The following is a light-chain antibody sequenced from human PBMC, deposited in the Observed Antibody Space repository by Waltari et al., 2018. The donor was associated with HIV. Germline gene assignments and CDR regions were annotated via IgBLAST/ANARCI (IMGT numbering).Light chain of an antibody. J-gene: IGLJ2*01. CDR2: QDS. CDR1: KLGNKY. V-gene: IGLV3-1*01. Sequence: SYELTQPPSVSVSPGQTASITCSGNKLGNKYVCWYQQKQGQSPLLVIYQDSERPSAIPERFSASNSGNTATLTISGTQPMDEGDYYCLAWDSSTVVFGGGTRLTVL. CDR3: LAWDSSTVV.